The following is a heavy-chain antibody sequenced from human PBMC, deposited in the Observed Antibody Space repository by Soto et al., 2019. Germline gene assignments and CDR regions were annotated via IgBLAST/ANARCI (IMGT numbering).Heavy chain of an antibody. CDR3: ARGRAYGDYEDY. Sequence: QVQLQESGPGLVKPSQTLSLTCTVSGGSISSGDFYWSWTRQPPGKGLEWIGYIYYSGSTYYNPSLRSRVTLSVDTSKNQFSLKLSSVTAADTAVYYCARGRAYGDYEDYWGQGTLVTVSS. V-gene: IGHV4-30-4*01. CDR2: IYYSGST. CDR1: GGSISSGDFY. D-gene: IGHD4-17*01. J-gene: IGHJ4*02.